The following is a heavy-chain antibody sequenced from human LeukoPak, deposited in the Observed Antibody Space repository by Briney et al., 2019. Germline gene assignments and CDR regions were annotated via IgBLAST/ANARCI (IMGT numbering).Heavy chain of an antibody. CDR2: IKQDGSEK. Sequence: GGSLRLSCAASGFTFSSYWMSWVRQAPGKGLEWVANIKQDGSEKYYVDSVKGRFTISRDNAKNSLYLQMNSLRAEDTAVYYCARDYNQLPPYGDGFDYWGQGTLVTVSS. J-gene: IGHJ4*02. V-gene: IGHV3-7*01. D-gene: IGHD2-2*01. CDR1: GFTFSSYW. CDR3: ARDYNQLPPYGDGFDY.